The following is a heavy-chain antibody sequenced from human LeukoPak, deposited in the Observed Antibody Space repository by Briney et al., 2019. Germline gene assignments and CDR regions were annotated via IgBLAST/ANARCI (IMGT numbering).Heavy chain of an antibody. V-gene: IGHV1-2*02. CDR3: ARDHDLNYYDSSGYPGDY. CDR2: INPNSGGT. D-gene: IGHD3-22*01. Sequence: ASVKVSCKASGYTFTGYYMHWVRQAPGQGLEWMGWINPNSGGTNYAQKFQGRVTMARDTSISTAYMELSRLRSDDTAVYYCARDHDLNYYDSSGYPGDYWGQGTLVTVSS. CDR1: GYTFTGYY. J-gene: IGHJ4*02.